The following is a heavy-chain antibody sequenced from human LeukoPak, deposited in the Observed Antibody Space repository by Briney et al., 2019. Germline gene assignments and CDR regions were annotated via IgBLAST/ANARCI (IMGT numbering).Heavy chain of an antibody. CDR3: ARGILTGPIYAFDN. CDR1: GGSISTYY. CDR2: IYYSGST. D-gene: IGHD3-9*01. V-gene: IGHV4-59*01. J-gene: IGHJ3*02. Sequence: SETLSLTCTVSGGSISTYYWSWIRQPPGKGLEWIGHIYYSGSTNYNPSLKSRVTTSVDTSKNQFSLKLRSVTAADTAVYYCARGILTGPIYAFDNWGQGTMVTVSS.